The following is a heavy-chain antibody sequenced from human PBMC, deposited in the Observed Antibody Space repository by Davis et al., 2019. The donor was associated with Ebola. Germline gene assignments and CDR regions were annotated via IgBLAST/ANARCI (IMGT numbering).Heavy chain of an antibody. CDR3: AGPHCSGGTCYFKY. J-gene: IGHJ4*02. V-gene: IGHV5-51*01. CDR1: GYSFTSYW. Sequence: GESLKISCKGSGYSFTSYWIGWVRQMPGKGLEWMGIIYPGDSDTRYSPSFQGRVTIAADKSISTAYLQWNSLQASDTAMYYCAGPHCSGGTCYFKYWGQGALVTVSS. CDR2: IYPGDSDT. D-gene: IGHD2-15*01.